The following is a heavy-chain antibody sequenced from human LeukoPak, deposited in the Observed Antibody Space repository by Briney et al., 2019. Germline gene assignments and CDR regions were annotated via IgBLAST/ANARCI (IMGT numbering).Heavy chain of an antibody. V-gene: IGHV3-33*01. Sequence: GGSLRLSCAASGSTFSSYGMHWVRQAPGKGLEWVAVIWYDGSNKYYADSVKGRFTISRDNSKNTLYLQMNSLRAEDTAVYYCARDAAVAGIDYWGQGTLVTVSS. J-gene: IGHJ4*02. CDR2: IWYDGSNK. CDR1: GSTFSSYG. CDR3: ARDAAVAGIDY. D-gene: IGHD6-19*01.